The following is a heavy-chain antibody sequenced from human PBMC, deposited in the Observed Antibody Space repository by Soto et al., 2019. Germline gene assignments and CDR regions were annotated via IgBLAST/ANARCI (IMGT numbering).Heavy chain of an antibody. CDR2: ITATNDNT. Sequence: QLLESGGASVQPGGSLRLSCVASGFTFKAYAMGWVRQAPGRGLEWVSSITATNDNTYYADSVRGRFTISRDNSRNSLFLQMNGLRPEDLALYYCAKDEGTSSTVFDYWGQGTRVTVPS. CDR1: GFTFKAYA. J-gene: IGHJ4*02. D-gene: IGHD4-4*01. V-gene: IGHV3-23*01. CDR3: AKDEGTSSTVFDY.